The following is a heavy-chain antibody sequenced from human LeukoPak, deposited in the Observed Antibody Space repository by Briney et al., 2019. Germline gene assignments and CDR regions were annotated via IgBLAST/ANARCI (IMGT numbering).Heavy chain of an antibody. Sequence: ASVKVSCKASGYTFTGYYMHWVRQAPGQGLEWMGWINPNSGGTNYAQKFQGRVTMTTDTSTSTAYMELRSLRSDDTAVYCCARIRLLSPKRLLDVWGQGTLVTVSS. CDR3: ARIRLLSPKRLLDV. CDR1: GYTFTGYY. CDR2: INPNSGGT. J-gene: IGHJ4*02. D-gene: IGHD3-10*01. V-gene: IGHV1-2*02.